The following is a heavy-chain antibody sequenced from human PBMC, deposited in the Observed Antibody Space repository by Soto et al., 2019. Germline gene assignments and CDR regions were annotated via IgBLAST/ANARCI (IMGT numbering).Heavy chain of an antibody. CDR1: GGSISSSSYY. D-gene: IGHD1-1*01. Sequence: SETLSLTCTVSGGSISSSSYYWGWIRQPPGKGLEWIGSIYYSGSTYYNPSLKSRVTISVDTSKNQFSLKLSSVTAADTAVYYCARHLSNSLGPFDYWGQGTLVTVSS. V-gene: IGHV4-39*01. CDR2: IYYSGST. CDR3: ARHLSNSLGPFDY. J-gene: IGHJ4*02.